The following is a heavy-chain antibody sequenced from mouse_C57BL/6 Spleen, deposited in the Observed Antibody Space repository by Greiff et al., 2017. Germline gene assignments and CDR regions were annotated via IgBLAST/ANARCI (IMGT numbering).Heavy chain of an antibody. CDR1: GYSITSGYY. J-gene: IGHJ4*01. D-gene: IGHD3-2*01. CDR2: ISYDGSN. Sequence: VQLKESGPGLVKPSQSLSLTCSVTGYSITSGYYWNWIRQFPGNKLEWMGYISYDGSNNYNPSLKNRISITRDTSKNQFFLKLNSVTTEDTATYYCAADSSNYAMDYWGQGTSVTVSS. V-gene: IGHV3-6*01. CDR3: AADSSNYAMDY.